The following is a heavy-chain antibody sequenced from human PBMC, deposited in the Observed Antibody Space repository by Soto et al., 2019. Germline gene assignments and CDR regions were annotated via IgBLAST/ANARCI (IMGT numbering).Heavy chain of an antibody. Sequence: QVRLVQSGAEVKSPGTSVKVSCQTAGYTFADYSIHWVRQAPGQGLEYMGNIDPSTGTSDSAQTLQDRISMTTDASTSTVYMKLNNLRSPDTAVYYCAVLSRITYSVNWGQGTVVTVSP. V-gene: IGHV1-2*02. CDR2: IDPSTGTS. J-gene: IGHJ4*02. D-gene: IGHD2-8*02. CDR1: GYTFADYS. CDR3: AVLSRITYSVN.